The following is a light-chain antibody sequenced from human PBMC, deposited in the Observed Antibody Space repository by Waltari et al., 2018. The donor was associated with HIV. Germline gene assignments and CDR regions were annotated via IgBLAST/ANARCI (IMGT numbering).Light chain of an antibody. Sequence: DIRMTQSPSSLSASVGDRVTITCQASQDISNYLNWYQQKPGKAPKLMIYDASNLETGVPSRFSGSGSGTDFAFTINSLQPEDIATYYCQQCDDVPYTFGQGTKLQIK. V-gene: IGKV1-33*01. CDR1: QDISNY. J-gene: IGKJ2*01. CDR2: DAS. CDR3: QQCDDVPYT.